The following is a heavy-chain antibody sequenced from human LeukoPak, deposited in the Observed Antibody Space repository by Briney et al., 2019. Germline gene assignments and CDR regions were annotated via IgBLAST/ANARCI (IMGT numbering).Heavy chain of an antibody. CDR2: IHPGDSDT. Sequence: GESLRISCKDSQYTFTSTWIAWVRQMPGKGLEWMGIIHPGDSDTRYSPSFQGQVTISADKSISTAYLQWSSLKASDTAMYYCARLQHYYGSGSYYKMLDYWGQGTLVTVSS. CDR1: QYTFTSTW. J-gene: IGHJ4*02. V-gene: IGHV5-51*01. D-gene: IGHD3-10*01. CDR3: ARLQHYYGSGSYYKMLDY.